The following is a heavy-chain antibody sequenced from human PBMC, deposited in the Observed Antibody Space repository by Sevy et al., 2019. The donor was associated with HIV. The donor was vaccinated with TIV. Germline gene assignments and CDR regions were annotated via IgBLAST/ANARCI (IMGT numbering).Heavy chain of an antibody. CDR3: ARRGGGMVRGVHRTWFDP. D-gene: IGHD3-10*01. CDR2: IYYSGST. V-gene: IGHV4-39*01. CDR1: GGSISSSSYY. Sequence: SETLSLTYTVSGGSISSSSYYWGWIRQPPGKGLEWIGSIYYSGSTYYHPSLKSRGTISVDTSKNQFSLKLSSVTAADTAVYYCARRGGGMVRGVHRTWFDPWGQGTLVTVSS. J-gene: IGHJ5*02.